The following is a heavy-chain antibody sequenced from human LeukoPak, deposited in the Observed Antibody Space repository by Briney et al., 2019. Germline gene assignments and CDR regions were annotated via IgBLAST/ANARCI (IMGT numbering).Heavy chain of an antibody. D-gene: IGHD4-11*01. CDR3: ARAHPGDYSDFQFDY. J-gene: IGHJ4*02. Sequence: GGSLRLSCAASGFTFSTYNMNWVRQAPGKGLEWVSSITSSSYTFYADSVKGRFAISRDNAKNSLYLQMNSLRAEDTAVYYCARAHPGDYSDFQFDYWGQGTLVTVSS. CDR1: GFTFSTYN. V-gene: IGHV3-21*01. CDR2: ITSSSYT.